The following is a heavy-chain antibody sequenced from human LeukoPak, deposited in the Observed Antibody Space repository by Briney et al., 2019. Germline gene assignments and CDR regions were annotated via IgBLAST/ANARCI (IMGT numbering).Heavy chain of an antibody. CDR1: GYTLTSYD. J-gene: IGHJ4*02. CDR3: ARGKIAVAGTAYYFDY. CDR2: MNPNSGNT. Sequence: ASVNVSCKASGYTLTSYDINWVRQATGQGLEWMGWMNPNSGNTGYAQKFQGRVTMTRNTSISTAYMELSSLRSEDTAVYYCARGKIAVAGTAYYFDYWGQGTLVTVSS. D-gene: IGHD6-19*01. V-gene: IGHV1-8*01.